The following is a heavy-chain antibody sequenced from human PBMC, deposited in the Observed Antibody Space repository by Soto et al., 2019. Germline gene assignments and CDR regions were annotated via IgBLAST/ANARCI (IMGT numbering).Heavy chain of an antibody. V-gene: IGHV3-11*01. Sequence: QVQLVESGGGLVKPGGSLRLSCAASGFTFSDYYMSWIRQAPGKGLEWVSYISSSGSTIYYEDSVKGRFTIPRDSAKNALYLQMNRLRAEDTAVYYCAREVYSSSLPTSSYYNGMDVWGQVSTITVSS. CDR2: ISSSGSTI. D-gene: IGHD6-6*01. CDR1: GFTFSDYY. J-gene: IGHJ6*02. CDR3: AREVYSSSLPTSSYYNGMDV.